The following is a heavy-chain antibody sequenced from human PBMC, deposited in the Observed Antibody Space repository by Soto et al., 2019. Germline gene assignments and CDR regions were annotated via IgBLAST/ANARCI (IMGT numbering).Heavy chain of an antibody. CDR2: IYWDDDK. CDR3: AHRPLGSSWFDY. CDR1: GFSLTTSGVG. D-gene: IGHD6-13*01. J-gene: IGHJ4*02. V-gene: IGHV2-5*02. Sequence: QITLKESGPTLVKPTQTLTLTCTFSGFSLTTSGVGVGWVRQPPGKALEWLTLIYWDDDKRYSPSLKSRLTIXKXXSKTQVVLTMTNMAPVDTATYYCAHRPLGSSWFDYWGQGTLVTVSS.